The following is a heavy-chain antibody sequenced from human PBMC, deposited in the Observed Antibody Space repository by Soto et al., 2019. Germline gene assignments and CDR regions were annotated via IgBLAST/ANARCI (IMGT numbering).Heavy chain of an antibody. V-gene: IGHV3-23*01. CDR3: AKVSLGATTITDFYYYGMDV. CDR1: GFTFDNCA. J-gene: IGHJ6*02. D-gene: IGHD1-26*01. CDR2: ITGSGENT. Sequence: GGSLRLSCAASGFTFDNCAMNWVRQAPGKGLEWVSGITGSGENTYYADSVKGRFTISRDNSKNTLYVQLNSLRVEDTAIYYCAKVSLGATTITDFYYYGMDVWGQGTMVTVYS.